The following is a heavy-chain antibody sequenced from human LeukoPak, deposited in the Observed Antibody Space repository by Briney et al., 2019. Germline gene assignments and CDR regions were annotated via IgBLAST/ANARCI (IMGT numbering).Heavy chain of an antibody. CDR2: LHTSGSGSA. V-gene: IGHV4-4*07. CDR1: GGSISTDH. CDR3: AREPARVPDYYFDY. D-gene: IGHD2-2*01. Sequence: RTSETLSLTCTVSGGSISTDHWSWIRQPAGKGLEWIGRLHTSGSGSATYNPSLKSRVIVSMDKSKNQFSLNLISVTAADTAVYYCAREPARVPDYYFDYWGQGTLVTVSS. J-gene: IGHJ4*02.